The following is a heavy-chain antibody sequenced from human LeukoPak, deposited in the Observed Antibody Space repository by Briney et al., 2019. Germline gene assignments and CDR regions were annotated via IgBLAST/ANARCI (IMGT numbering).Heavy chain of an antibody. CDR1: GGTFSSYA. J-gene: IGHJ4*02. Sequence: ASVKVSCKASGGTFSSYAISWVRQAPGQGLEWMGWISANNGNRNYALKLQDRVSMTTDTSTSTAYMELRSLRSDDTAVYYCARGGGSSWYYFDYWGQGTLVTVSS. CDR3: ARGGGSSWYYFDY. CDR2: ISANNGNR. V-gene: IGHV1-18*01. D-gene: IGHD6-13*01.